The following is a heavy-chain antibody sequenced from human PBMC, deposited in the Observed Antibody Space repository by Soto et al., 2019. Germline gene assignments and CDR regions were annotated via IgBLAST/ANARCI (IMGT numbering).Heavy chain of an antibody. J-gene: IGHJ4*02. CDR3: AKYQSLWFGDTRPY. CDR2: ISSSGGSI. V-gene: IGHV3-23*01. CDR1: GFTFSSYI. Sequence: GGSLRLSCAASGFTFSSYIMNWVRQAQGKGLEWVSSISSSGGSIYYADSVKGRFTISRDNSKNTLYLQMNSLRAEDTAVYYCAKYQSLWFGDTRPYWGQGTLVTVSS. D-gene: IGHD3-10*01.